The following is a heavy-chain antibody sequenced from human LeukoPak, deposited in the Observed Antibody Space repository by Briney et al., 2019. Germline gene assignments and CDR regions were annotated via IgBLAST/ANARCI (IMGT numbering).Heavy chain of an antibody. J-gene: IGHJ4*02. CDR3: ARRAHTDLDY. D-gene: IGHD5-18*01. CDR1: GGSISSYY. V-gene: IGHV4-59*08. Sequence: SETLSFTCTVSGGSISSYYWSWIRQPPGKGLEWIGYIYYSGSTNYNPSLKSRVTISVDTSKNQFSLKLSSVTAADTAVYYCARRAHTDLDYWGQGTLVTVSS. CDR2: IYYSGST.